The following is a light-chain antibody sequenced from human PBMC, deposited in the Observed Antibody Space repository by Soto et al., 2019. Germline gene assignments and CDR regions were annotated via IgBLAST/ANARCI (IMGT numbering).Light chain of an antibody. J-gene: IGKJ1*01. CDR3: QQTNTFPWT. V-gene: IGKV1-12*01. Sequence: DIQMTQFPSSVSVSVGDRVTITCRASQGVRAWLAWYQQKPGKAPKLLIYAASSLQRGVPSRFSAFGSGTDFSLTIISLQPEDFATYYCQQTNTFPWTFGQGTKVEI. CDR1: QGVRAW. CDR2: AAS.